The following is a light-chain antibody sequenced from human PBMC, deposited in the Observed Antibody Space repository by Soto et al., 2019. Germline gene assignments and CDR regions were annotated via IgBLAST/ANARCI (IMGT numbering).Light chain of an antibody. CDR2: LNRDGSH. J-gene: IGLJ2*01. V-gene: IGLV4-69*01. Sequence: QAVVTQSPSASASLGASVKLTCTLSSGHSNYAIAWHQQQPEKGPRYLMKLNRDGSHSKGDGIPNHFSGSSSGAERYLTISSLQSEDEADYYCQTWGTGIVIFGGGTKLTVL. CDR1: SGHSNYA. CDR3: QTWGTGIVI.